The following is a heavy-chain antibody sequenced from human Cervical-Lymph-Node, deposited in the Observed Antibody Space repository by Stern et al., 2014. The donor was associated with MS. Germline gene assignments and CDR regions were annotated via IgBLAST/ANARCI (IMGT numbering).Heavy chain of an antibody. CDR3: TTLGGIVVVVVAPNYYGMDV. Sequence: EVQLVESGGGLVKPGGSLRLSCAASGFTFSNAWMSWVRQAPGKGLEWVGRIKSKNDGGTTDYAAPVKGRFTISRDDSKNTLYLQMNSLKTEDTAVYYCTTLGGIVVVVVAPNYYGMDVWGQGTTVTVSS. J-gene: IGHJ6*02. CDR1: GFTFSNAW. D-gene: IGHD2-15*01. V-gene: IGHV3-15*01. CDR2: IKSKNDGGTT.